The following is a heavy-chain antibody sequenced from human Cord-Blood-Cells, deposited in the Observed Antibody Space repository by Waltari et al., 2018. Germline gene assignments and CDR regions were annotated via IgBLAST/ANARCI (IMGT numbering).Heavy chain of an antibody. J-gene: IGHJ3*02. D-gene: IGHD7-27*01. V-gene: IGHV1-3*01. Sequence: QVQLVQSGVEVKKPGASVKVSCKASGYTFTSYAMHWVRQAPGQRLEWMGWINAGNGNTKYSQKFQGRVTITRDTSASTAYMELSSLRSEDTAVYYCARTPTVGLGIGAFDIWGQGTMVTVSS. CDR3: ARTPTVGLGIGAFDI. CDR1: GYTFTSYA. CDR2: INAGNGNT.